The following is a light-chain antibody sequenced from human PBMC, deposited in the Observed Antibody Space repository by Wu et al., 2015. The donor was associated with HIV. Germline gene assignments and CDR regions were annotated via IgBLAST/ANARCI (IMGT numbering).Light chain of an antibody. CDR3: QQRRYWPLYT. CDR2: DAS. J-gene: IGKJ2*01. Sequence: TLSCRASQXVSSYLAWYQQKPGQAPRLLIYDASNRATGIPARFSGSGSGTDFTLTISSLEPEDFAVYYCQQRRYWPLYTFGQGTKLEIK. V-gene: IGKV3-11*01. CDR1: QXVSSY.